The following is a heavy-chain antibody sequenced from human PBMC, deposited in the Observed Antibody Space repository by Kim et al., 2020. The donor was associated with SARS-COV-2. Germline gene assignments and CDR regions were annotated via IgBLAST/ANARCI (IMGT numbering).Heavy chain of an antibody. V-gene: IGHV1-3*01. Sequence: YSQKFQGRVTITRDTSASTAYMELSSLRSEDTAVYYCARAPGYSSGCLEYWGQGTLVTVSS. J-gene: IGHJ4*02. D-gene: IGHD6-19*01. CDR3: ARAPGYSSGCLEY.